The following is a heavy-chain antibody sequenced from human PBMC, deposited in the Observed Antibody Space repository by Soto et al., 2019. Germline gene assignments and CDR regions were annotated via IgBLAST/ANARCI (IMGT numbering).Heavy chain of an antibody. J-gene: IGHJ4*02. CDR2: INHSGST. D-gene: IGHD6-19*01. CDR3: AGGPGIVVARVDY. CDR1: GGSFSGYY. Sequence: LSLTCAVYGGSFSGYYWSWIRQPPGKGLEWIGEINHSGSTNYNPSLKSRVTISVDTSKNQLSLKLSSVTAADTAVYYCAGGPGIVVARVDYWGQGTLVTVSS. V-gene: IGHV4-34*01.